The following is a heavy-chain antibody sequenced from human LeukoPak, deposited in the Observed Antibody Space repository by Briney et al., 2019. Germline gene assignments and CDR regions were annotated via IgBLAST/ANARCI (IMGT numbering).Heavy chain of an antibody. J-gene: IGHJ4*02. Sequence: SETLSLTCTVSGGSISTYYWNWIRQPPGKGLEWIGYIYHSGSTNYNPSLQSRVTISVDTSKNQFSLNLNSVTAADTAVYYCASQYDILTGYYYFDYWDQGTLVTVSS. CDR2: IYHSGST. CDR3: ASQYDILTGYYYFDY. D-gene: IGHD3-9*01. CDR1: GGSISTYY. V-gene: IGHV4-59*01.